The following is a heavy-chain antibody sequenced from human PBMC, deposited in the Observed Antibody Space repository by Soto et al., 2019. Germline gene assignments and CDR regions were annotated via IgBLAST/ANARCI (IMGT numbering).Heavy chain of an antibody. D-gene: IGHD3-9*01. CDR3: ARVEVGVLRYFDWLQFSGGMDV. Sequence: QVQLQQWGAGLLKPSETLSLTCAVYGGSFSGYYWSWIRQPPGKGLEWIGEINHSGSTNYNPSLKSRVTISADTSKNQFSLKLSSVTAADTAVYYCARVEVGVLRYFDWLQFSGGMDVWGQGTTVTVSS. CDR2: INHSGST. J-gene: IGHJ6*02. CDR1: GGSFSGYY. V-gene: IGHV4-34*01.